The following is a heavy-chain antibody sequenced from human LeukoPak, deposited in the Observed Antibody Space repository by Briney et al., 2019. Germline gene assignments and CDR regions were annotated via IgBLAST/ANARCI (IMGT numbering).Heavy chain of an antibody. V-gene: IGHV1-2*02. CDR1: GYTFTGYY. D-gene: IGHD3-22*01. J-gene: IGHJ4*02. Sequence: ASVKVSCKASGYTFTGYYMHWVRQAPGQGLEWMGWINPNSGGTNYAQKFQGRVTMTRDTSISTAYMELSSLRSEDTAVYYCARVVVDDSSGYYYVAYFDYWGQGTLVTVSS. CDR2: INPNSGGT. CDR3: ARVVVDDSSGYYYVAYFDY.